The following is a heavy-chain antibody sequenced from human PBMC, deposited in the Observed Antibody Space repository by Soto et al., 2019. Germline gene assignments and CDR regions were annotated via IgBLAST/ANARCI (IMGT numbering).Heavy chain of an antibody. Sequence: PGESLKISCKGSGYSFTSYWIGWVRQMPGKGLQWMGIIYPGDSDTRYSPSFQGQVTISADKSISTAYLQWSSLKASDTAMYYCARRNPYDSSGRRARDTPHFDYWGQGTLVTVSS. CDR3: ARRNPYDSSGRRARDTPHFDY. V-gene: IGHV5-51*01. J-gene: IGHJ4*02. CDR1: GYSFTSYW. D-gene: IGHD3-22*01. CDR2: IYPGDSDT.